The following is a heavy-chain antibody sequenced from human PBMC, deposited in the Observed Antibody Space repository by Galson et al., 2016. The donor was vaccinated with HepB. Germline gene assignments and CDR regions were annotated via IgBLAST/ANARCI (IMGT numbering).Heavy chain of an antibody. J-gene: IGHJ3*02. Sequence: CAISGDSVSSDSATWNWTRQSPSRGLEWLGRTYYRSKWHNDYALSVKSRISINADTSKNQISLQLNSVSPEDTAVYYCARVPLLFVDAVGYDAFDIWGQGTLVTVSS. CDR1: GDSVSSDSAT. CDR3: ARVPLLFVDAVGYDAFDI. CDR2: TYYRSKWHN. V-gene: IGHV6-1*01. D-gene: IGHD3-22*01.